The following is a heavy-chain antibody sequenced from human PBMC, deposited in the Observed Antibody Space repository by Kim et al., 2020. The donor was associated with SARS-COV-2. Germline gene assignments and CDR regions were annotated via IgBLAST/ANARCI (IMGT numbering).Heavy chain of an antibody. Sequence: GGSLRLSCAASGFTISSNYMSWVRQAPGKGLEWVSGIYSDGSTTHNASFVGRLIITSNDSTKMTLCLHTNILADDDANFYFWTIDISDHYDAWG. CDR2: IYSDGST. V-gene: IGHV3-53*01. D-gene: IGHD3-10*01. CDR3: TIDISDHYDA. CDR1: GFTISSNY. J-gene: IGHJ6*03.